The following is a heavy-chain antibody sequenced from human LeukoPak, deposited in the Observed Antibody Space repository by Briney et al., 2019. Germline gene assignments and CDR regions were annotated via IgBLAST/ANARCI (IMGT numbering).Heavy chain of an antibody. J-gene: IGHJ6*02. CDR1: GFTFSSYS. D-gene: IGHD3-3*01. CDR2: ISSSSSTI. V-gene: IGHV3-48*02. Sequence: GGSLRLSCAASGFTFSSYSMNWVRQAPGKELEWVSYISSSSSTIYYADSVKGRFTISRDNAKNSLYLQMNSLRDEDTAVYYCARDDFWSAHKYGMDVWGQGTTVTVSS. CDR3: ARDDFWSAHKYGMDV.